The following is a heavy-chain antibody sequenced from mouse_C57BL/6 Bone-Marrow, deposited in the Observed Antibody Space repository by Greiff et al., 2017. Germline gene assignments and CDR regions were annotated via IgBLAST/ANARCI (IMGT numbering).Heavy chain of an antibody. Sequence: VQLQESGAELVRPGTSVKMSCKASGYTFTNSWIGWAQQRPGHGLEWIGDIYPGGGYTTYNEKFKGKATLTADKSTSTAYMQCSSLTSEDSAIYYCARGDYGDYWGQGTTLTVSS. CDR2: IYPGGGYT. J-gene: IGHJ2*01. CDR3: ARGDYGDY. D-gene: IGHD2-4*01. V-gene: IGHV1-63*01. CDR1: GYTFTNSW.